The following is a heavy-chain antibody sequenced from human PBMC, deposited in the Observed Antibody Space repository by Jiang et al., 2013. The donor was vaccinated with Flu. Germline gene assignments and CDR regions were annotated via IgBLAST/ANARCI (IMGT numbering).Heavy chain of an antibody. Sequence: VQLLESGGGVVQPGRSLRLSCAASGFTFSSYGMHWVRQAPGKGLEWVAVISYDGSNKYYADSVKGRFTISRDNSKNTLYLQMNSLRAEDTAVYYCAKDWAAGFDYWGQGPWSPSPQ. CDR1: GFTFSSYG. CDR3: AKDWAAGFDY. J-gene: IGHJ4*02. V-gene: IGHV3-30*18. D-gene: IGHD6-13*01. CDR2: ISYDGSNK.